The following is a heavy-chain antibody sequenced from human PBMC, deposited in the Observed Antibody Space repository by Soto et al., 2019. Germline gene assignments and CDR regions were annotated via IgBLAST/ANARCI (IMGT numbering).Heavy chain of an antibody. Sequence: SVKVSCKASGYTFTSYGISWVRQAPGQGLEWMGGIIPIFGTANYAQKFQGRVTITADESTSTAYMELSSLRSEDTAVYYCARDQTGTTSYYYYGMDVWGQGTTVTVSS. D-gene: IGHD1-7*01. CDR2: IIPIFGTA. CDR1: GYTFTSYG. J-gene: IGHJ6*02. V-gene: IGHV1-69*13. CDR3: ARDQTGTTSYYYYGMDV.